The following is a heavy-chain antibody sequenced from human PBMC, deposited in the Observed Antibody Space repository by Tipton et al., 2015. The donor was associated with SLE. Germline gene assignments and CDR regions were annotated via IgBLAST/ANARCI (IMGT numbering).Heavy chain of an antibody. CDR2: VDYSGST. Sequence: TLSLTCTVSGGPISSPVYYWGWIRQSPGKRLEWIGSVDYSGSTYYNPSLKSRVNISVDTSKNQFSLKLTSVTAADTGVYYCARHEVSGIGYFQHWGQGTLVTVSS. V-gene: IGHV4-39*07. J-gene: IGHJ1*01. CDR3: ARHEVSGIGYFQH. CDR1: GGPISSPVYY. D-gene: IGHD6-19*01.